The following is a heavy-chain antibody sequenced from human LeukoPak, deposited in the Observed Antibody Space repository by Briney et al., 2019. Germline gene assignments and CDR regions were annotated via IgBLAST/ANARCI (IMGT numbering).Heavy chain of an antibody. Sequence: PGGSLRLSCAASRFTFSSYGMHWVRQAPGKGLQWVAFIRNDGRNKYYADSVKGRFTISRDNSKNTVYLQMNSLRVEDTAVYYCAKDGLLLNIYDHYYYYMDVWGKGTTVTVSS. CDR3: AKDGLLLNIYDHYYYYMDV. CDR1: RFTFSSYG. CDR2: IRNDGRNK. J-gene: IGHJ6*03. D-gene: IGHD3/OR15-3a*01. V-gene: IGHV3-30*02.